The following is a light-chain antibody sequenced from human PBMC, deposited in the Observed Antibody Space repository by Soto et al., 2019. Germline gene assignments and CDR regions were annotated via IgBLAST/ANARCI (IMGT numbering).Light chain of an antibody. CDR2: EVS. Sequence: QSPLTQPASVSGSVGQSITISCTGTSSDVGAYNYVSWYQQQPGKAPKLMISEVSNRPSGVSNRFSGSKSGNTASLIISGLQAEDEADYYCCSFTSITTYVFGTGTKVTVL. J-gene: IGLJ1*01. CDR1: SSDVGAYNY. V-gene: IGLV2-14*01. CDR3: CSFTSITTYV.